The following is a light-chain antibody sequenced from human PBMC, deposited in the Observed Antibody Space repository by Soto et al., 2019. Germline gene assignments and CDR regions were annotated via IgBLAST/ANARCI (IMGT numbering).Light chain of an antibody. CDR1: QSINSW. CDR2: DAS. V-gene: IGKV1-5*01. CDR3: QQYHRYART. J-gene: IGKJ1*01. Sequence: DIQMTQSPSTLSASVGDRVTVTCRASQSINSWLAWYQQKPGKAPKLLIYDASSLQSGVPSRFTGSGFGPELQLSISSLQTDDVATFYCQQYHRYARTFVHGTQVEI.